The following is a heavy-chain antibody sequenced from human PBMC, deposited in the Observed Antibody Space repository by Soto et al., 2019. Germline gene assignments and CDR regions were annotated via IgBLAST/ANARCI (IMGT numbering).Heavy chain of an antibody. CDR2: ISYDGSNK. J-gene: IGHJ4*02. V-gene: IGHV3-30-3*01. Sequence: GGSLRLSCAASGFTFSSYPMHWVRQAPGKGLEWVALISYDGSNKYYADSVKGRFTITRDNSKNTLYLQMNSLRAEDTAVYYCAIAGFRGYTFGSLDYWGQGTRVTVPS. D-gene: IGHD5-18*01. CDR3: AIAGFRGYTFGSLDY. CDR1: GFTFSSYP.